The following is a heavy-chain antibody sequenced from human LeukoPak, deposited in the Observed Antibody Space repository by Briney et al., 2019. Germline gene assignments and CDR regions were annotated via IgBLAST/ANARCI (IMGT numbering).Heavy chain of an antibody. V-gene: IGHV4-38-2*02. J-gene: IGHJ4*02. Sequence: RPSETLSLTCTVSGGSISSYYWGWIRQPPGKGLEWIAMIYHSGTTYYNASLKSRVTISVDTSKNHFSLKLSSVTAADTAVYYCARRTTYVGWLPSESPSCFDYWGQGTLVTVSS. CDR3: ARRTTYVGWLPSESPSCFDY. D-gene: IGHD3-10*02. CDR1: GGSISSYY. CDR2: IYHSGTT.